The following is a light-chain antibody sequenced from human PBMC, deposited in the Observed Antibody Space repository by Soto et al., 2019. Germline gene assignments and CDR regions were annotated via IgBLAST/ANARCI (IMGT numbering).Light chain of an antibody. V-gene: IGLV2-14*01. CDR2: EVS. CDR3: SSYTSSSSYV. J-gene: IGLJ1*01. CDR1: SSDVGGYNY. Sequence: QSALTQPASVSGSPGQSITISCTGTSSDVGGYNYVSWYQQHPGKAPKLMIYEVSNRPSGVSNRFSGSKSGNTASLTISGLQAEAAADYYCSSYTSSSSYVFGTGTKLTVL.